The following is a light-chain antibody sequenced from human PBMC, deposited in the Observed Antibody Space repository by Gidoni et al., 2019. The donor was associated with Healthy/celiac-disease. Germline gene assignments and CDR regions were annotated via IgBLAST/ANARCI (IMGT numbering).Light chain of an antibody. Sequence: DIQMTQSPSSLSASVGERVTITCRASQSISSYLNWYKQKPGKAPKLLIYAASSLQSGVPSRFSGSGSGTDFTLTISSLQPEDCATYYCQQSYSTPLTFGGGTKVEIK. CDR2: AAS. V-gene: IGKV1-39*01. J-gene: IGKJ4*01. CDR3: QQSYSTPLT. CDR1: QSISSY.